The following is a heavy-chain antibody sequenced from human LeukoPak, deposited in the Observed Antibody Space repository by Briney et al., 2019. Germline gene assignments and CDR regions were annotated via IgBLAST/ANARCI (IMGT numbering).Heavy chain of an antibody. V-gene: IGHV3-7*01. J-gene: IGHJ6*02. CDR3: ASMITYYDILTGHRELDV. D-gene: IGHD3-9*01. CDR1: GFTFSSYW. CDR2: IKQDGSEK. Sequence: GGSLRLSCAASGFTFSSYWMSWVRQAPGKRLEWVANIKQDGSEKYYVDSVKGRFTISRDNAKNSLYLQMNSLRAEDTAVYYCASMITYYDILTGHRELDVWGQGTTVTVSS.